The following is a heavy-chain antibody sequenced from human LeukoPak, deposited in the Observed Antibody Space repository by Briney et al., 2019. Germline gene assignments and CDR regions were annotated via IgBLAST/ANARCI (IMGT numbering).Heavy chain of an antibody. J-gene: IGHJ4*02. CDR2: ISGSSATV. Sequence: GGSLRLSCSVSGYTFSNFDMSWVRQTPGKGLEWVSYISGSSATVCYAGSVQGRFTISRDNAKNLLYLQVNSLTAEDTAVYYCARVEGTTGQGFDYWAREPWSPSPQ. CDR1: GYTFSNFD. V-gene: IGHV3-48*01. D-gene: IGHD1-7*01. CDR3: ARVEGTTGQGFDY.